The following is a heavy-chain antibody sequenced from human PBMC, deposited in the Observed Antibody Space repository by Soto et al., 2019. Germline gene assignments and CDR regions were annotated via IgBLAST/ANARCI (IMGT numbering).Heavy chain of an antibody. CDR2: IYYSGST. CDR1: GGSISSYY. Sequence: PSETLSLTCTVSGGSISSYYRSWIRQPPGKGLEWIGYIYYSGSTNYNPSLKSRVTISVDTSKNQFSLKLSSVTAADTAVYYCARDRSSWYGGDYYYGMDVWGQGTTVTVSS. J-gene: IGHJ6*02. D-gene: IGHD6-13*01. CDR3: ARDRSSWYGGDYYYGMDV. V-gene: IGHV4-59*01.